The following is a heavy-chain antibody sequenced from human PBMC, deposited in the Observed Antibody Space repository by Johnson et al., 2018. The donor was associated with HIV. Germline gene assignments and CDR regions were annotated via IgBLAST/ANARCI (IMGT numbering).Heavy chain of an antibody. V-gene: IGHV3-66*01. J-gene: IGHJ3*02. CDR1: GFTVSSNY. CDR2: IYSGGST. Sequence: VQLVESGGGLVQPGGSLRLSCAASGFTVSSNYMSWVRQAPGKGLEWVSVIYSGGSTYYADSVKGRFTISRDNSKNTLYLQMNSLRAEDTAVYYCARESGGSHYVYAFDIWGQGTMVTVSS. CDR3: ARESGGSHYVYAFDI. D-gene: IGHD2-15*01.